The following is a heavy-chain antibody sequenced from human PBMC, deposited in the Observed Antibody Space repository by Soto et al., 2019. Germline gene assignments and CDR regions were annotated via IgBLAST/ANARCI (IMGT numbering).Heavy chain of an antibody. D-gene: IGHD2-15*01. V-gene: IGHV3-33*03. Sequence: GGSLRLSCATSGFSLNDFGIHWVRQAPGKGLEWVSPLWYDGNRKYYADSVKGRFTVSRDNSKNTVYLHMDSLRVEDTAVYYCAKENTPPYFDSWGQGALVTVSS. J-gene: IGHJ4*02. CDR2: LWYDGNRK. CDR3: AKENTPPYFDS. CDR1: GFSLNDFG.